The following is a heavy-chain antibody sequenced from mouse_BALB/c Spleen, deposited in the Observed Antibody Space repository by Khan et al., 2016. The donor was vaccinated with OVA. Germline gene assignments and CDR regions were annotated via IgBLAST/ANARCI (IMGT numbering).Heavy chain of an antibody. CDR3: ACLGSSETWFTS. Sequence: VQLQQPGPELVKPGASVKMSCKASGYTFTSYVIHWVKQKPGQGLEWIGSIYPSNDDTKYIEKFKGKATLTSDKSSSTAHLELSCLPSEVSAVLSDACLGSSETWFTSRAQGTSVSGSA. CDR1: GYTFTSYV. CDR2: IYPSNDDT. D-gene: IGHD1-1*01. J-gene: IGHJ3*01. V-gene: IGHV1S136*01.